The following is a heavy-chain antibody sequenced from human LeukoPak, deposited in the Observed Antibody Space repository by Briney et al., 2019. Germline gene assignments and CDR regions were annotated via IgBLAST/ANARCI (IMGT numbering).Heavy chain of an antibody. CDR2: ISAYNGNT. V-gene: IGHV1-18*01. CDR1: GYTFTSYG. D-gene: IGHD3-22*01. J-gene: IGHJ4*02. CDR3: ARDRNYYDSSGYYYAHGHLGY. Sequence: ASVKVSCTASGYTFTSYGISWVRQAPGRGLEWMGWISAYNGNTNYAQKLQGRVTMTTDTSTSTAYMELRSLRSDDTAVYYCARDRNYYDSSGYYYAHGHLGYWGQGTLVTVSS.